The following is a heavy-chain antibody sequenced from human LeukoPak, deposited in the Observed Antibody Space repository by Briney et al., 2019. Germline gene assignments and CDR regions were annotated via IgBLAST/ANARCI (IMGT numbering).Heavy chain of an antibody. Sequence: SETLSLTCTVSGGSISSYYWSWIRQPPGKGLEWIGYIYYSGSTNYNPSLKSRVTISVDTSKNQFSLKLSSVTAADTAVYYCASTYYYDSSGYPPGLDYWGQGTLVTVSS. CDR3: ASTYYYDSSGYPPGLDY. CDR2: IYYSGST. J-gene: IGHJ4*02. CDR1: GGSISSYY. V-gene: IGHV4-59*08. D-gene: IGHD3-22*01.